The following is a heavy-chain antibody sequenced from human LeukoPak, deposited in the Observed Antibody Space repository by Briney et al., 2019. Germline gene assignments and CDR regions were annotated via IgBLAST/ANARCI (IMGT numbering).Heavy chain of an antibody. J-gene: IGHJ3*02. CDR2: IYTSGST. Sequence: SETLSLTCTVSGGSISSGSYYWSWIRQPAGKGLEWIGRIYTSGSTNYNPSLKSRVTISVDTSKNQFSLKLSSVTAADTAVYYCARKWYGAIDAFDIWGQGTMVTVSS. CDR3: ARKWYGAIDAFDI. V-gene: IGHV4-61*02. CDR1: GGSISSGSYY. D-gene: IGHD4-17*01.